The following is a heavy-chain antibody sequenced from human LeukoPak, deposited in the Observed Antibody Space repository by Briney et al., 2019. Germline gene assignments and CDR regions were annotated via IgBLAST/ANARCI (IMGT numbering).Heavy chain of an antibody. CDR2: IKKDGSEK. J-gene: IGHJ4*02. CDR1: GFIFSSSW. V-gene: IGHV3-7*01. CDR3: ARISTSVAGGDY. Sequence: PGGSLRLSCAASGFIFSSSWMTWVRQAPGEGLEWVANIKKDGSEKYYVDSVKGRFTISRDNAKNLLYLQMDSLRAEDTAVYYCARISTSVAGGDYWGQGTLVTVSS. D-gene: IGHD6-19*01.